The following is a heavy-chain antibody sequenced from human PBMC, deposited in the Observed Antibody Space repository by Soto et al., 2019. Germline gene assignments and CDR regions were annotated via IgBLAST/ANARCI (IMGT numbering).Heavy chain of an antibody. D-gene: IGHD3-9*01. J-gene: IGHJ6*02. CDR2: ISYDGSNK. CDR1: GFTFSSYA. Sequence: QVQLVESGGGVVQPGRSLRLSCAASGFTFSSYAMHWVRQAPGKGLEWVAVISYDGSNKYYADSVKGQFTISRDNSKNTLYLQMNSLRAEDTAVYYCARSPREDLDWLLRIYYYYYGMDVWGQGTTVTVSS. CDR3: ARSPREDLDWLLRIYYYYYGMDV. V-gene: IGHV3-30-3*01.